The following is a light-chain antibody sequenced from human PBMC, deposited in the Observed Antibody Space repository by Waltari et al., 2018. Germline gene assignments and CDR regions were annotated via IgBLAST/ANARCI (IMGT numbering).Light chain of an antibody. CDR1: ALPKQS. V-gene: IGLV3-25*03. CDR2: KDR. Sequence: SYELTQPPSMSVSPGQTARITCSGDALPKQSAYWYQQKTGQAPVLGIYKDRERPSGIPERFSGSSSGTTVTLTISGVQAEDEADYYCQSGDSSGAYVFGAGTKVTVL. CDR3: QSGDSSGAYV. J-gene: IGLJ1*01.